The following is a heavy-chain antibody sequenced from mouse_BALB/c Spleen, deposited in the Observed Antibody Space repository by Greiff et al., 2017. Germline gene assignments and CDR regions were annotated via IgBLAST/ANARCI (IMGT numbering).Heavy chain of an antibody. CDR2: ISSGGSYT. Sequence: DVMLVESGGGLVKPGGSLKLSCAASGFTFSSYAMSWVRQSPEKRLEWVAEISSGGSYTYYPDNVTGRFTISRDNAKNTLYLEMSSLRSEDTAMYYCAREKYGNYPFCAMDYWGQGTSVTVSS. V-gene: IGHV5-9-4*01. J-gene: IGHJ4*01. CDR1: GFTFSSYA. CDR3: AREKYGNYPFCAMDY. D-gene: IGHD2-10*02.